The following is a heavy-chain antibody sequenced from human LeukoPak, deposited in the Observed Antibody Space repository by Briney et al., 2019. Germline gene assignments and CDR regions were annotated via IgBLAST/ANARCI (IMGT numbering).Heavy chain of an antibody. V-gene: IGHV3-30*18. D-gene: IGHD6-13*01. CDR1: GFTFSSYG. CDR3: AKRMGPSIAAADLDY. Sequence: GGSLRLSCAASGFTFSSYGMHWVRQAPGKGLEWVAVISFDGSNKYYADSVKGRFTISRDNSKNTLYLQMNSLRAEDTAVYYCAKRMGPSIAAADLDYWGQGTLVTVSS. CDR2: ISFDGSNK. J-gene: IGHJ4*02.